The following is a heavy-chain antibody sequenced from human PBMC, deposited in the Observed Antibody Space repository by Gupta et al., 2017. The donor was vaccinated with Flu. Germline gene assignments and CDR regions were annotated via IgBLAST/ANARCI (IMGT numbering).Heavy chain of an antibody. CDR1: GFTFSSYG. CDR2: IWYDGSNK. Sequence: QVQLVESGGGVVQPGRSLRLSCAASGFTFSSYGMHWVRQAPGKGLEWVAVIWYDGSNKYYADSVKGRFTIPRDNSKNTLYLQMNSLRAEDTAVYYCARGGDVRMDVKDSSGWFRGFDYWGQGTLVTVSS. CDR3: ARGGDVRMDVKDSSGWFRGFDY. V-gene: IGHV3-33*01. D-gene: IGHD6-19*01. J-gene: IGHJ4*02.